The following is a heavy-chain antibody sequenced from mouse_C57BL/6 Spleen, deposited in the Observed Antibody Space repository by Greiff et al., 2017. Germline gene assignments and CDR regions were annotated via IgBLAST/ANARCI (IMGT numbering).Heavy chain of an antibody. Sequence: EVHLVESGGGLVQPGGSLSLSCAASGFTFTDYYMSWVRQPPGKALEWLGFIRNKANGYTTEYSASVKGRFTISRDNSQSILYLQMNALRAEDSATYYCARSYDYLYAMDYWGQGTSVTVSS. CDR1: GFTFTDYY. J-gene: IGHJ4*01. CDR2: IRNKANGYTT. V-gene: IGHV7-3*01. CDR3: ARSYDYLYAMDY. D-gene: IGHD2-4*01.